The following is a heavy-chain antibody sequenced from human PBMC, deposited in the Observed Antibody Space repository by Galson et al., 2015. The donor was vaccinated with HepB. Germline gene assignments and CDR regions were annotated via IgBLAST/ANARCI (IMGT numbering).Heavy chain of an antibody. CDR1: GGSISSGDYF. D-gene: IGHD5/OR15-5a*01. CDR2: IYYSGST. J-gene: IGHJ6*03. V-gene: IGHV4-30-4*01. CDR3: ARGVNPLYYYYYYMDV. Sequence: TLSLTCTVSGGSISSGDYFWSWIRQPPGKGLEWIGYIYYSGSTYYNPSLKSRVTISVATSTNQFSLKLSSVTAADTAVYYCARGVNPLYYYYYYMDVWGKGTTVTVSS.